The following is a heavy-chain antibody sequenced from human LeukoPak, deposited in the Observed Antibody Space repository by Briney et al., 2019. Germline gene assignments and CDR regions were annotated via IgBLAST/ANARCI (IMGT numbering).Heavy chain of an antibody. J-gene: IGHJ4*02. D-gene: IGHD6-13*01. CDR1: GGTFSSYA. CDR2: TSAYNGNT. Sequence: ASVKVSCKASGGTFSSYAISWVRQAPGQGLEWMGWTSAYNGNTNYAQKLQGRVTMTTDTSTSTAYMELRSLRSDDTAVYYCARDSNPYSSSWYTFDYWGQGTLVTVSS. V-gene: IGHV1-18*01. CDR3: ARDSNPYSSSWYTFDY.